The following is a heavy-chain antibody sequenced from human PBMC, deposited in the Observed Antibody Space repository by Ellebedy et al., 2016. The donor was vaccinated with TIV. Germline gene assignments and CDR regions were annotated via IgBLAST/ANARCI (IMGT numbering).Heavy chain of an antibody. CDR3: ASSSGWF. CDR2: INPSGGST. V-gene: IGHV1-46*01. CDR1: GYTFTGYY. Sequence: ASVKVSCXASGYTFTGYYMHWVRQAPGQGLEWMGIINPSGGSTSYAQKFQGRVTMTTDTSTSTAYMELRSLRSDDTAVYYCASSSGWFWGQGTLVTVSS. J-gene: IGHJ4*02. D-gene: IGHD6-25*01.